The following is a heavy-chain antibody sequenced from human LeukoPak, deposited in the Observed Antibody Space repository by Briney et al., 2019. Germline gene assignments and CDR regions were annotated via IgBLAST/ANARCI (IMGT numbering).Heavy chain of an antibody. J-gene: IGHJ3*02. V-gene: IGHV4-34*01. Sequence: PSETLSLTCAVYGGSFSGYYWSWIRQPPGKGLEWIGEINHSGSTNYNPSLKSRVTISVDTSKNQFSLKLSSVTAADTAVYYCARDLNTYYDFWSGTVGAAFDIWGQGTMVTVSS. CDR1: GGSFSGYY. D-gene: IGHD3-3*01. CDR3: ARDLNTYYDFWSGTVGAAFDI. CDR2: INHSGST.